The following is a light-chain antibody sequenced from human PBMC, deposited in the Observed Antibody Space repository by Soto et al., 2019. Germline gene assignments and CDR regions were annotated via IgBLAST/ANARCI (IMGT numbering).Light chain of an antibody. CDR3: SSYTTSSTRV. V-gene: IGLV2-14*03. CDR2: EVR. CDR1: SSDVGAYDF. J-gene: IGLJ1*01. Sequence: QSVLAQPASVSASPGQSITISCTGTSSDVGAYDFVSWYQQHPDKAPKLMIYEVRNRPSGVSNRFSGSKSVNTATLTISGLQAEDEADYYCSSYTTSSTRVFGTGTRVTV.